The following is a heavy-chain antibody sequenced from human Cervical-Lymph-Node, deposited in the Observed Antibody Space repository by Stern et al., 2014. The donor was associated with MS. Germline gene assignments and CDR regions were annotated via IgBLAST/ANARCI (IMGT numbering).Heavy chain of an antibody. CDR1: GYPFTTYW. CDR2: FYPGGSGT. D-gene: IGHD3-22*01. V-gene: IGHV5-51*03. Sequence: EVQLVESGAEVKKPGESLTISCQGSGYPFTTYWIVWVRQVPGKGLEWMGIFYPGGSGTRYSLTFQGQVTISADNSISTAYLHLSSLKASDTAMYYCARATEGSYYDSSGFYSWYFDLWGRGTLVTVSS. J-gene: IGHJ2*01. CDR3: ARATEGSYYDSSGFYSWYFDL.